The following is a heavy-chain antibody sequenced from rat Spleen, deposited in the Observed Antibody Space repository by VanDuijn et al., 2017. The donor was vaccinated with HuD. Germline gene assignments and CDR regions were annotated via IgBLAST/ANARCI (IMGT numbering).Heavy chain of an antibody. D-gene: IGHD1-11*01. CDR3: ARPTEGIAWFAY. J-gene: IGHJ3*01. V-gene: IGHV5-29*01. Sequence: EVQLVESGGGLVQPGRSMKLSCAASGFTFSDYGMAWVRQAPTKGLEWVATISYGDSSGHSSTYYRDSVKGRFTISRDNAKSILFLEMDSLRSEDTATYYCARPTEGIAWFAYWGQGTLVTVSS. CDR2: ISYGDSSGHSST. CDR1: GFTFSDYG.